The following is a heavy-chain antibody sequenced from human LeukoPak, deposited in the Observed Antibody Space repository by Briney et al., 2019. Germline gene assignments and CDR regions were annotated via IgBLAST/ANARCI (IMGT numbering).Heavy chain of an antibody. CDR2: ISSSSSYI. Sequence: GGSLRLSCAASGFTFSSYSMNWVRQAPGKGLEWVSSISSSSSYIYYADSVKGRSTISRDNAKNSLYLQMNSLRAEDTAVYYCARVGLLWFGETPYYFDYWGQGTLVTVSS. CDR1: GFTFSSYS. CDR3: ARVGLLWFGETPYYFDY. D-gene: IGHD3-10*01. V-gene: IGHV3-21*01. J-gene: IGHJ4*02.